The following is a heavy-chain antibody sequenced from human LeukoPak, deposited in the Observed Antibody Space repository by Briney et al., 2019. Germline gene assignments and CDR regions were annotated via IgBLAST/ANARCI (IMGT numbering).Heavy chain of an antibody. CDR3: AKPTSRGSSWYFWYFDL. CDR1: GFTFRSYA. Sequence: PGGSLRLSXAASGFTFRSYAMSWVRQAPGKGLEWVSAISGSGGSTYYADSVKGRFTISRDNSKNTLYLQMNSLRAEDTAVYYCAKPTSRGSSWYFWYFDLWGRGTLVTVSS. CDR2: ISGSGGST. D-gene: IGHD6-13*01. V-gene: IGHV3-23*01. J-gene: IGHJ2*01.